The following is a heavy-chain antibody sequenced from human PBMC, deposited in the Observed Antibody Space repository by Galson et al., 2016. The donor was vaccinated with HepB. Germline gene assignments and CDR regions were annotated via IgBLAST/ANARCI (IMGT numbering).Heavy chain of an antibody. V-gene: IGHV3-53*01. CDR2: IYTGDNT. Sequence: SLRLSCAASGFTVTNYYMNWVRQAPGKGLEWISVIYTGDNTNYADSVKGRFVISRDKSRNTLYLHLNTLRPEDTAMYFCARGAGLTGPPFFDSWGQGALVTVSS. CDR3: ARGAGLTGPPFFDS. J-gene: IGHJ4*02. CDR1: GFTVTNYY. D-gene: IGHD1-20*01.